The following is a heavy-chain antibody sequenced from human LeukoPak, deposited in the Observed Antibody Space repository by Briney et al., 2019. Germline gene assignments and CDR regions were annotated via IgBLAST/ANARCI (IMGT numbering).Heavy chain of an antibody. V-gene: IGHV1-2*02. CDR1: GYIFTGYY. Sequence: ASVKVSCKASGYIFTGYYMHWVRQAPGQGLEWMGWINPNSGGTNYAQKFQGRVTMTRDTSISTAYMELSRLRSDDTAVYYCANHYSGYDLDWFDPWGQGTLVTVSS. D-gene: IGHD5-12*01. CDR2: INPNSGGT. J-gene: IGHJ5*02. CDR3: ANHYSGYDLDWFDP.